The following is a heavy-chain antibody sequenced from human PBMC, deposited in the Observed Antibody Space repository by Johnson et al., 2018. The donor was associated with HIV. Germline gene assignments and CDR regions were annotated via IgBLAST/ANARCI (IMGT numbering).Heavy chain of an antibody. D-gene: IGHD5-24*01. CDR1: GFTVSSNY. CDR2: IYSGGTT. V-gene: IGHV3-66*01. J-gene: IGHJ3*02. Sequence: VQLVESGGDLVQPGGSLRLSCAASGFTVSSNYMSWVRQAPGEGLEWVSIIYSGGTTYYADSVNGRFTISRDNARNTLYLQMNRLRAEDTAVYHCARACRDGYTCDVYDIWGQGTMVTVSS. CDR3: ARACRDGYTCDVYDI.